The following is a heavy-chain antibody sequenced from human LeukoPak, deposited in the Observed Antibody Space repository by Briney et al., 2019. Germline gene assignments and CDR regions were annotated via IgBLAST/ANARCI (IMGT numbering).Heavy chain of an antibody. CDR2: IKQDGGEK. Sequence: GGSLRLSCAASGFTFSSYFMNWVRQAPGKGLEWVANIKQDGGEKYYVDSVKGRFTISRDNAKNSLYLQMDSLRAEDTAVYYCARDLGRWLQFQSSFDYWGQGTLVTVSS. J-gene: IGHJ4*02. CDR1: GFTFSSYF. V-gene: IGHV3-7*01. CDR3: ARDLGRWLQFQSSFDY. D-gene: IGHD5-24*01.